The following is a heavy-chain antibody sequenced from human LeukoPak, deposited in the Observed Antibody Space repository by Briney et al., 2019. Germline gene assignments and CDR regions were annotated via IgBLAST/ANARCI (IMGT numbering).Heavy chain of an antibody. D-gene: IGHD3-9*01. CDR3: ALTIAGNGGDY. CDR2: ISSSSSYI. V-gene: IGHV3-21*01. Sequence: GGSLRLSCAASGFTFSSYSMNWVRQAPGKGLEWVSSISSSSSYIYYADSVKGRFTISRDNAKNSLYLQMNSLRAEDTAVYYCALTIAGNGGDYWGQGTLVTVSS. CDR1: GFTFSSYS. J-gene: IGHJ4*02.